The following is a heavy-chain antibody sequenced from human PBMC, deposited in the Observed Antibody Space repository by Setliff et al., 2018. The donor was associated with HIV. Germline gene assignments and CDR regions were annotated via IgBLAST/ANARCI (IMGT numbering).Heavy chain of an antibody. D-gene: IGHD2-15*01. CDR1: GYSFSSYW. CDR2: TYPGDSDT. CDR3: ARLGGICSGGSCTALAYTMDV. J-gene: IGHJ6*02. Sequence: GESLTLSCKGSGYSFSSYWIGWVRQMPGKGLEWMGITYPGDSDTRYSPSFQGQVTISADKSISTAYLQCSSLKASDTAMYYCARLGGICSGGSCTALAYTMDVWGQGTTVTVSS. V-gene: IGHV5-51*01.